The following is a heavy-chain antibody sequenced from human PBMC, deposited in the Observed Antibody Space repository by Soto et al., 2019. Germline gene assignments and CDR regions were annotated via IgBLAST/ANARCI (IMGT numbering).Heavy chain of an antibody. D-gene: IGHD6-19*01. Sequence: SQTLSLTCAISGDSVSSNTAAWNWIRSSPSRGLEWLGRTYYRSNWRHDYAVSVKSRITVNPDTFKNHFSLQLNSVTPDDTAVYYCERGVAGSGFDLWGQGTLVTVS. CDR2: TYYRSNWRH. CDR1: GDSVSSNTAA. CDR3: ERGVAGSGFDL. V-gene: IGHV6-1*01. J-gene: IGHJ4*02.